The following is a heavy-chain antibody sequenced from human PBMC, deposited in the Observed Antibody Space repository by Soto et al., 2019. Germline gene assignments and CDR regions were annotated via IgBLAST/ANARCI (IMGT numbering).Heavy chain of an antibody. J-gene: IGHJ5*02. CDR2: IDHSGST. D-gene: IGHD6-13*01. Sequence: QVQLQQWGAGLLKPSETLSLTCAVYGGSFSGYFWSWIRQPPGKGLEWIGEIDHSGSTNYNPSLKSGVTITLDTSKNQFSLNLSSVTAADTAVYYFARGSGRQQLGSRPSLDRWGQGTLVTVSS. CDR1: GGSFSGYF. CDR3: ARGSGRQQLGSRPSLDR. V-gene: IGHV4-34*01.